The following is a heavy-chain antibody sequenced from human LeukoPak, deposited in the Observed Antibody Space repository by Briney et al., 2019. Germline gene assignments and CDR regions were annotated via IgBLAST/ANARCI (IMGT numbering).Heavy chain of an antibody. CDR1: GFTFSSYE. J-gene: IGHJ3*02. Sequence: GGSLRLSCAASGFTFSSYEMNWVRQAPGKGLEWVSYISSSGSTIYYADSVKGRFTISRDNAKNSLYLQMNSLRAEDTAVYYCARFYSSGCRGVGFFDIWGKGTMVTVFS. D-gene: IGHD6-19*01. V-gene: IGHV3-48*03. CDR3: ARFYSSGCRGVGFFDI. CDR2: ISSSGSTI.